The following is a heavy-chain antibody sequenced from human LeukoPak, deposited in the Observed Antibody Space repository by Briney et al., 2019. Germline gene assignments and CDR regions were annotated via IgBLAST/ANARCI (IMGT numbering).Heavy chain of an antibody. CDR1: GGSISSYY. Sequence: SETLSLTCTVSGGSISSYYWSWIRQPPGKGLERIGYIYYSGSTNYNPSLKSRVTISVDTSKNQFSLKLSSVTAADTAVYYCARDSSRYYFDYWGQGTLVTVSS. V-gene: IGHV4-59*01. CDR3: ARDSSRYYFDY. CDR2: IYYSGST. J-gene: IGHJ4*02.